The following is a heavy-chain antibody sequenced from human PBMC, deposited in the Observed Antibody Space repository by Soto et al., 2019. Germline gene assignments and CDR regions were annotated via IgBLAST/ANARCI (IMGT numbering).Heavy chain of an antibody. CDR1: GFTFSSYA. D-gene: IGHD4-4*01. CDR3: ARRNSGWYFDL. Sequence: EVQLLESGGGLVQPGGSLRLSCAASGFTFSSYAMNWVRQAPGKGLEWVSAISGSGDSTYYADSVKGRFTISRDNSKNTLYLQMNILRAEDTAVYYCARRNSGWYFDLWGRGTLVTVSS. V-gene: IGHV3-23*01. J-gene: IGHJ2*01. CDR2: ISGSGDST.